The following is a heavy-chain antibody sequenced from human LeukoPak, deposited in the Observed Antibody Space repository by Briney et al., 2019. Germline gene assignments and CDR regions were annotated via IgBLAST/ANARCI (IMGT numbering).Heavy chain of an antibody. CDR3: ARMIIVAGYFDY. D-gene: IGHD5-12*01. J-gene: IGHJ4*02. CDR1: GFSLSTSGMR. Sequence: SGPALVKPTQTLTLTCIFSGFSLSTSGMRVSWIRQPPGKALEWLARIDWDDDKFYSTSLKTRLTISKDTSKNQVVLTMTNMDPVDTATYYCARMIIVAGYFDYWGQGTLVTVSS. V-gene: IGHV2-70*04. CDR2: IDWDDDK.